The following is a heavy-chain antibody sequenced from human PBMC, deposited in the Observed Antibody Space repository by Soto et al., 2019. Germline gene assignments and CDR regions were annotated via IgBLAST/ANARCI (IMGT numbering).Heavy chain of an antibody. V-gene: IGHV4-59*01. CDR1: GDSISPYY. CDR2: IYYSGSP. Sequence: SETLSLTCIVSGDSISPYYWTWIRQPPGKGLEWIGHIYYSGSPNYNPSLKSRVTISVDTSKSQFSLKLSSVTAADTAVYYCARDVSPTYWGQGMLLTVSS. CDR3: ARDVSPTY. J-gene: IGHJ4*02.